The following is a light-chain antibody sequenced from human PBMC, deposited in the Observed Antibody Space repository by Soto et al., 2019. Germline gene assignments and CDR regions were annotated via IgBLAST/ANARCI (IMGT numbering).Light chain of an antibody. CDR2: GAS. V-gene: IGKV3-15*01. CDR3: QQYETWRVWT. CDR1: QSISSN. Sequence: IVLTQSPATLSVSPGEKATLSCRASQSISSNLAWYQQKPGQAPRLLMYGASTRATAIPARFSGSGSGTEFTLNITSLQAEDIAVYYCQQYETWRVWTFGQGTKVDI. J-gene: IGKJ1*01.